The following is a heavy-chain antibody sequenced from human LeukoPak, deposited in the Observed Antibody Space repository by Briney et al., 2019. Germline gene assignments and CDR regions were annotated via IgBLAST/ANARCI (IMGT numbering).Heavy chain of an antibody. CDR1: GFIFSDYY. D-gene: IGHD3-22*01. J-gene: IGHJ4*02. CDR3: AKRLPYYYDSSGFDY. Sequence: PGGSLRLSCAVSGFIFSDYYMSWIRQAPGKGLEWVSAISGSGGSTYYADSVKGRFTISRDNSKNTLYLQMNSLRAEDTAVYYCAKRLPYYYDSSGFDYWGQGTLVTVSS. V-gene: IGHV3-23*01. CDR2: ISGSGGST.